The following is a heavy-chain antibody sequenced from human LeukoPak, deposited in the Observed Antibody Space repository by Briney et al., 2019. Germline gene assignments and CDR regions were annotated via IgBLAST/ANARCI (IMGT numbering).Heavy chain of an antibody. Sequence: GGSLRLSCAASGFTFSSYEMNWVRQAPGKGLEWVGMISYTGGNTYYADSVKGRFTISRDISKSTLYLQMSSLRAEDTAVYYCARDTVTTAFYFDYWGQGTLVTVSS. J-gene: IGHJ4*02. CDR3: ARDTVTTAFYFDY. CDR2: ISYTGGNT. CDR1: GFTFSSYE. V-gene: IGHV3-30*03. D-gene: IGHD4-17*01.